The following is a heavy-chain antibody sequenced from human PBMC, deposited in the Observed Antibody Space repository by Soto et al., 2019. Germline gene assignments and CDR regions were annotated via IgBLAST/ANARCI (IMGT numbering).Heavy chain of an antibody. CDR3: ARDRYCSGGSCYPRGDV. CDR1: GGTFSSYA. Sequence: ASVKVSCKASGGTFSSYAISWVRQAPGQGLEWMGGIIPIFGTANYAQKFQGRVTITADESTSTAYMELSSLRSEDTAVYYCARDRYCSGGSCYPRGDVWGQGTTVTVSS. J-gene: IGHJ6*02. D-gene: IGHD2-15*01. V-gene: IGHV1-69*13. CDR2: IIPIFGTA.